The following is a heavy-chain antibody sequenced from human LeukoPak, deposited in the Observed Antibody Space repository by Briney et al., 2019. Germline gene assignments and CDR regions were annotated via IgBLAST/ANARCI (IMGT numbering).Heavy chain of an antibody. J-gene: IGHJ3*02. CDR3: ATWGGVPETDAFDI. D-gene: IGHD1-14*01. Sequence: ASVKVSCKVSGYTLTELSMHWVRQAPGKGLEWMGGFDPEDGETIYAQKFQGRVTMTEDTSTDTAYMELSSLRSEDTAVYYCATWGGVPETDAFDIWGQGTMVTVSS. V-gene: IGHV1-24*01. CDR1: GYTLTELS. CDR2: FDPEDGET.